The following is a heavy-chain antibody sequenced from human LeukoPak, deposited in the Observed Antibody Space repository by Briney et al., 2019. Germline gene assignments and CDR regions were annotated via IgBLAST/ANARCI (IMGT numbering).Heavy chain of an antibody. CDR1: GYTFTGYY. J-gene: IGHJ4*02. Sequence: ASVKVSCKASGYTFTGYYIHWVRQAPGQGLEWMGWINPNSGGTTYSQQFQDRVTMTRDTSISTAYMELSRLRSDDTAVYYCARDYKPDSSGEHFDYWGQGALVTVSS. CDR3: ARDYKPDSSGEHFDY. V-gene: IGHV1-2*02. CDR2: INPNSGGT. D-gene: IGHD3-22*01.